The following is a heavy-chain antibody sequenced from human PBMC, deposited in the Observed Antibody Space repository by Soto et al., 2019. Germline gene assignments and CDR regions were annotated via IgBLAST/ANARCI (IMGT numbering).Heavy chain of an antibody. Sequence: PGGSLRLSCAASGFTFSSYGMHWVRQAPGKGLEWVAVISYDGSNKYYADSVKGRFTISRDNSKNTLYLQMNSLRAEDTAVYYCAKPVTTVTIYRDGLNRWGQGTLVTVSS. V-gene: IGHV3-30*18. CDR2: ISYDGSNK. J-gene: IGHJ4*02. CDR1: GFTFSSYG. CDR3: AKPVTTVTIYRDGLNR. D-gene: IGHD4-17*01.